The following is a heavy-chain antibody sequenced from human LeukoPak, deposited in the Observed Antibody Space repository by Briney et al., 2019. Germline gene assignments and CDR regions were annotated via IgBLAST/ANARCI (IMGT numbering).Heavy chain of an antibody. D-gene: IGHD1-26*01. Sequence: GESLQIPCSGSGFTFSRHNMHWVRQAPGKGLEYVSAISYNGDSTYYVDSVKGRFTISRDNSKNTLDLQMSSLRPEDTAVYYCVSDRETQEQIWG. CDR1: GFTFSRHN. J-gene: IGHJ3*02. CDR3: VSDRETQEQI. V-gene: IGHV3-64D*09. CDR2: ISYNGDST.